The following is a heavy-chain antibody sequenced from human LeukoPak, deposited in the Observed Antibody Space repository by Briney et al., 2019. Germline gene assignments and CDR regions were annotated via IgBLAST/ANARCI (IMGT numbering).Heavy chain of an antibody. J-gene: IGHJ4*02. D-gene: IGHD2-21*02. Sequence: SETLSLTCAVYGGSFSGYYWSWLRQPPGKGLEWIGEINHSGSTNYNPSLKSRVTISVDTSKNQFSLKLSSVTAADTAVYYCARGRSIVVVTAISFPFDYWGQGTLVTVSS. CDR2: INHSGST. V-gene: IGHV4-34*01. CDR3: ARGRSIVVVTAISFPFDY. CDR1: GGSFSGYY.